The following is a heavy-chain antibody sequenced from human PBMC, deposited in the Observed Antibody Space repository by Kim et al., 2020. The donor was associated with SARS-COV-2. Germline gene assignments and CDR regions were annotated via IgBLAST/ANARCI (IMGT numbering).Heavy chain of an antibody. CDR3: SRNYGSGSLVDH. V-gene: IGHV3-73*01. Sequence: GGSLRLSCAASGFTFSDFSMHWVRQASGKGLEWVGRIRSKFNNYATAYAASVKGRVTISRDDSKNTAYLGMNSLNTEDTALYYCSRNYGSGSLVDHWGQGTLVTVSS. D-gene: IGHD3-10*01. CDR2: IRSKFNNYAT. J-gene: IGHJ4*02. CDR1: GFTFSDFS.